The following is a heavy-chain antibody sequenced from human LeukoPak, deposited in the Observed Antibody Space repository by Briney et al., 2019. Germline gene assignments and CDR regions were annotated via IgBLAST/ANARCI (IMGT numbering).Heavy chain of an antibody. Sequence: GGSLRLSCAASGFTFSSYSMNWVRQAPGKGLEWVSSISSSSSYIYYADSVKGRFTISRDNAKNSLYLQMNSLRAEDTAVYYCARAHVYGSGSYYQTANFDYWGQGTLVTVSS. V-gene: IGHV3-21*04. J-gene: IGHJ4*02. CDR1: GFTFSSYS. CDR2: ISSSSSYI. D-gene: IGHD3-10*01. CDR3: ARAHVYGSGSYYQTANFDY.